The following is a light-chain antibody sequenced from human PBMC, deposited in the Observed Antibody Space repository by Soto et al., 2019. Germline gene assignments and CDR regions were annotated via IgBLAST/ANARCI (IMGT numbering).Light chain of an antibody. Sequence: QFALTQPASVSGSPGQSMTISCTGTSSDVGGYNYVSWYQQHPGKAPKLMIYEVSNRPSGVSNRFSGSKSGNTASLTISGLQAEDGADYYCSSYTSSSTLYVFGTGTKVTVL. V-gene: IGLV2-14*01. CDR1: SSDVGGYNY. CDR2: EVS. J-gene: IGLJ1*01. CDR3: SSYTSSSTLYV.